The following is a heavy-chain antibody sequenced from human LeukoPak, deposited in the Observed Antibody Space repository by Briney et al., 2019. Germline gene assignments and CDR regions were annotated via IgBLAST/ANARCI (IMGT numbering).Heavy chain of an antibody. J-gene: IGHJ6*02. CDR1: GFTVSSNY. V-gene: IGHV3-53*05. D-gene: IGHD3-16*02. CDR2: IYSGGST. CDR3: ARDFIDASYSWHYYGMDV. Sequence: GGSLRLSCAASGFTVSSNYMSWVRQAPGKGLEWVSVIYSGGSTYYADSVKGRFTISRDNSKNTLYLQMNSLRTEDTAVYFCARDFIDASYSWHYYGMDVWGQGTTVTVSS.